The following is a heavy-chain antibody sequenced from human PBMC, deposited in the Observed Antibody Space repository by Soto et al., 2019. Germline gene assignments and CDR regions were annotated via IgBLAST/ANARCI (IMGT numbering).Heavy chain of an antibody. J-gene: IGHJ6*03. CDR3: TTAYYYYYMDV. Sequence: GGSLRLSCAASGFTFSNAWMSWVRQAPGKGLEWVGRIKSKTDGGTTDYAAPVKGRFTISRDDSKNTLYLQMNSLKTEDTVVYYCTTAYYYYYMDVWGKGTTVTVSS. CDR1: GFTFSNAW. CDR2: IKSKTDGGTT. V-gene: IGHV3-15*01.